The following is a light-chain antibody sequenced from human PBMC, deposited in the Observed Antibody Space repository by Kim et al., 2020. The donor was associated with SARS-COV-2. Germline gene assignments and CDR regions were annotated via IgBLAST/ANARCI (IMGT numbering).Light chain of an antibody. CDR1: SSNIGAGFD. Sequence: QSVLTQPPSVSGAPGQRVTISCTGSSSNIGAGFDVHWYQQLPGTAPKLLISGNNNRPSGVPDRFSGSKSGTSASLAITGLQADDEADYYCQSYDSSLSGSWVFGGGTQLTVL. CDR2: GNN. V-gene: IGLV1-40*01. CDR3: QSYDSSLSGSWV. J-gene: IGLJ3*02.